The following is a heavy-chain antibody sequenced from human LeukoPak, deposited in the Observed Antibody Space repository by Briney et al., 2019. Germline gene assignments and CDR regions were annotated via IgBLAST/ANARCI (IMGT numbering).Heavy chain of an antibody. CDR3: ARDITVAGTGCFDY. CDR1: GFTFSNG. D-gene: IGHD6-19*01. J-gene: IGHJ4*02. V-gene: IGHV3-30*03. Sequence: GGSLRLSCAASGFTFSNGMHWVRQAPDRGLEWVAVISDDGTKKYYADSVKGRFTISRDNFKNTLYLQMNSLRAEDTAVYYCARDITVAGTGCFDYWGQGTLVTVSS. CDR2: ISDDGTKK.